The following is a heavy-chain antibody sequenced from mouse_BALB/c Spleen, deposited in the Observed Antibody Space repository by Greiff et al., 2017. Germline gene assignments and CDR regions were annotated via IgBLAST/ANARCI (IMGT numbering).Heavy chain of an antibody. Sequence: DVHLVESGGGLVQPGGSLRLSCATSGFTFTDYYMSWVRQPPGKALEWLGFIRNKANGYTTEYSASVKGRFTISRDNSQSILYLQMNTLRAEDSATYYCARDRGGYFFAYWGQGTLVTVSA. CDR2: IRNKANGYTT. J-gene: IGHJ3*01. CDR3: ARDRGGYFFAY. V-gene: IGHV7-3*02. D-gene: IGHD2-3*01. CDR1: GFTFTDYY.